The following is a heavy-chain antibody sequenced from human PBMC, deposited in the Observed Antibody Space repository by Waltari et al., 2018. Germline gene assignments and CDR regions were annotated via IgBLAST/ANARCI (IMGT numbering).Heavy chain of an antibody. CDR3: AREVGCSGGSCYPDF. V-gene: IGHV1-69*12. CDR1: GRTFSSYA. CDR2: IIPIFGTA. D-gene: IGHD2-15*01. J-gene: IGHJ4*02. Sequence: QVQLVQSGAEVTKPGASGKVSCQSSGRTFSSYALSLVLQAPGQGLEWMGGIIPIFGTANYAQKFQGRVTITADESTSTAYMELSSLRSEDTAVYYCAREVGCSGGSCYPDFWGQGTLVTVSS.